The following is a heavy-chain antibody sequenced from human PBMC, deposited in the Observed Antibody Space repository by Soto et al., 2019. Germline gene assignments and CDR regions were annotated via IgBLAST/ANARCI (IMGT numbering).Heavy chain of an antibody. CDR3: AKDLNVIMFAGMIDSTGYIEN. D-gene: IGHD3-16*02. V-gene: IGHV3-30*18. Sequence: PGGSLRLSCVASGFNFISYGMHWVRQAPGKGLEWVAVISYDGSNKKYSDSVRGRFTISRDNSTITMYLQIDSLRPEDTAVSYCAKDLNVIMFAGMIDSTGYIENWGHGTLVTVSS. J-gene: IGHJ4*01. CDR2: ISYDGSNK. CDR1: GFNFISYG.